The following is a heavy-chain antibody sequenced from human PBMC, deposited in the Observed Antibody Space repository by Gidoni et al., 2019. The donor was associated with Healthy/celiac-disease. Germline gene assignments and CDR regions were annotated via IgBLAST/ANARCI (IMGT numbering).Heavy chain of an antibody. CDR3: ARGARGYYDILTGYKADFDY. D-gene: IGHD3-9*01. CDR1: GYTFTSYG. Sequence: QVQLVQSGAEVKKPGASVKVSCKASGYTFTSYGISWVRQAPGQGLEWMGWNRPYHGNPNQAKKVQGRVPMATDTSPSTAYMELRSLRSDDTAVYYCARGARGYYDILTGYKADFDYWGQGTLVTVSS. J-gene: IGHJ4*02. CDR2: NRPYHGNP. V-gene: IGHV1-18*01.